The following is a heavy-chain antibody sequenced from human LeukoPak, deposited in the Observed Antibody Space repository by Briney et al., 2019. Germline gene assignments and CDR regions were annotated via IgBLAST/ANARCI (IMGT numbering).Heavy chain of an antibody. Sequence: ASVKVSCKTSGYTFTSYYIHWVRQGPGQGFEWMGIINPSGGGTNYAQMFQGRVTMTRDTSTSIVFMELRSLRSEDTAIYYCARDAPGIAVGGDFDYWGQGTLVTVSS. V-gene: IGHV1-46*01. D-gene: IGHD6-19*01. J-gene: IGHJ4*02. CDR2: INPSGGGT. CDR1: GYTFTSYY. CDR3: ARDAPGIAVGGDFDY.